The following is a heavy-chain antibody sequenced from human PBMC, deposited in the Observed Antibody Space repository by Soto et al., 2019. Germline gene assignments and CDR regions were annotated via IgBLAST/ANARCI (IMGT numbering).Heavy chain of an antibody. Sequence: PGESLKISCKGSGYSFTSYWISWVRQMPWKGLEWMGRIDPSDSYTNYSPSFQGHVTISADKSISTAYLQWSSLKASDTAMYYCARQSPALYYYYGMDVWGQGTTVTVSS. J-gene: IGHJ6*02. CDR1: GYSFTSYW. CDR3: ARQSPALYYYYGMDV. V-gene: IGHV5-10-1*01. CDR2: IDPSDSYT.